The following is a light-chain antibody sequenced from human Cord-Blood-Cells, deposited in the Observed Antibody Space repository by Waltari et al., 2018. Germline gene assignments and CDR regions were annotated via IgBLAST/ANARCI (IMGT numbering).Light chain of an antibody. CDR2: KAS. V-gene: IGKV1-5*03. CDR3: QQYNNCST. CDR1: QSISSW. J-gene: IGKJ1*01. Sequence: DIPITQSPSTLSASVEDRVPITSPARQSISSWLAWYQQKPGKAPKLLIYKASSLERGVPARFSGSGSGTEFTLTISSLEPDDFAAYYCQQYNNCSTFGQGTKVEIK.